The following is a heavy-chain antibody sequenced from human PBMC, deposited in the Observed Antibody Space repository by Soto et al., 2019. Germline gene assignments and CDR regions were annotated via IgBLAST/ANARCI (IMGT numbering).Heavy chain of an antibody. J-gene: IGHJ6*03. CDR2: INHSGST. D-gene: IGHD3-16*01. Sequence: SETLSLTCAVYGGSFSGYYWSWIRQPPGKGLEWIGEINHSGSTNYNPSLKSRVTISVDTSKNQFSLKLSSVTAADTAVYYCASTVSTYYYYYMDVWGKGTTVTVSS. V-gene: IGHV4-34*01. CDR1: GGSFSGYY. CDR3: ASTVSTYYYYYMDV.